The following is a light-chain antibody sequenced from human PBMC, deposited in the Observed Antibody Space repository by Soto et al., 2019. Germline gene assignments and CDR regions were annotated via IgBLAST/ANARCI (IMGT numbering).Light chain of an antibody. CDR2: DAS. CDR1: QSVSSY. J-gene: IGKJ4*01. CDR3: QQRST. V-gene: IGKV3-11*01. Sequence: EIVLTESPATLSLSPGDRATLSCRASQSVSSYLAWYQQTPGQAPRLLIYDASNRATGIPVMFGGSGSGTDFTLTISSLEPEDFAVYYCQQRSTFGGGTKVDI.